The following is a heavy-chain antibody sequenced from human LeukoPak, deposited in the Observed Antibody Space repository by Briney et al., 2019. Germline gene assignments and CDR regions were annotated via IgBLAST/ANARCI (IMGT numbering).Heavy chain of an antibody. CDR1: GFTFSSYA. D-gene: IGHD3-10*01. Sequence: GGSLRLSCAASGFTFSSYAMSWVRQAPGKGLEWVSAISGSGGSTYYAGSVKGRFTISRDNSKNTLYLQMNSLRAEDTAVYYCAKDRGWMVQGEAATYTDSWGQGTLVTVSS. CDR3: AKDRGWMVQGEAATYTDS. J-gene: IGHJ4*02. V-gene: IGHV3-23*01. CDR2: ISGSGGST.